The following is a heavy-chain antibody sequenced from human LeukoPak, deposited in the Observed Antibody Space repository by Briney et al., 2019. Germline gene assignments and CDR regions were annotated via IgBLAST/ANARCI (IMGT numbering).Heavy chain of an antibody. CDR2: MNPNSGNT. CDR3: ARGPRNIVATGRDWFDP. J-gene: IGHJ5*02. Sequence: ALVKVSCKASSYTLTSYDINWVRQATGQGLEWMGWMNPNSGNTGYAQKFQGRVPITRNTSISTAYMELSSLRSEDTAVYYCARGPRNIVATGRDWFDPWGQGTLVTVSS. D-gene: IGHD5-12*01. CDR1: SYTLTSYD. V-gene: IGHV1-8*03.